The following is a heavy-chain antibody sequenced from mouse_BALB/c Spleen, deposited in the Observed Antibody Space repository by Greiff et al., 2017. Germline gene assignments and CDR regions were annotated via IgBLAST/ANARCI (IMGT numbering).Heavy chain of an antibody. CDR3: AVNFDY. J-gene: IGHJ2*01. Sequence: EVMLVESGGGLVQPGGSLRLSCATSGFTFTDYYMSWVRQPPGKALEWLGFIRNKANGYTTEYSASVKGRFTISRDNSRSILYLQMNTLRAEDSATYYCAVNFDYWGQGTTLTVSS. CDR1: GFTFTDYY. V-gene: IGHV7-3*02. CDR2: IRNKANGYTT. D-gene: IGHD2-1*01.